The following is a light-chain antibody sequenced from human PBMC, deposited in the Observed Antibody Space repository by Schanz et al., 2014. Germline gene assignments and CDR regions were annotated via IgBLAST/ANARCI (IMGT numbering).Light chain of an antibody. CDR3: QQYKNWPPWT. CDR1: QSVSGN. V-gene: IGKV3-15*01. CDR2: GAS. Sequence: EIVLTQSPGTLSLSPGERATLSCRASQSVSGNYLAWYQQRPGQAPRLLIYGASTRAAGIPARFSGSKSGTEFTLTISSLQSEDFALYFCQQYKNWPPWTFGQGTKVQV. J-gene: IGKJ1*01.